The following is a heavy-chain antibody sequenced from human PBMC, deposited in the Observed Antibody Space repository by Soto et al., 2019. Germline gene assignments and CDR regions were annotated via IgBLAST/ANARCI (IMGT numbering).Heavy chain of an antibody. CDR1: GGSISSGDYY. Sequence: PSETLSLTCTVSGGSISSGDYYWSWIRQPPGKGLEWIGYIYYSGSTYYNPSLKSRVTISVDTSKNQFSLKLSSVTAADTAVYYCAGGGGDSIYYYYGMDVWGQGTTVTVSS. CDR2: IYYSGST. J-gene: IGHJ6*02. D-gene: IGHD2-21*02. CDR3: AGGGGDSIYYYYGMDV. V-gene: IGHV4-30-4*01.